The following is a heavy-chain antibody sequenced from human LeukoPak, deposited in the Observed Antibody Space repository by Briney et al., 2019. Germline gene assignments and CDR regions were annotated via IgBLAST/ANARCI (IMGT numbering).Heavy chain of an antibody. CDR2: ISSTYEV. CDR3: ARDHDWGFDY. CDR1: GFSFSSFA. D-gene: IGHD3-9*01. J-gene: IGHJ4*02. Sequence: RGSLRLSCAASGFSFSSFAVNWVRQAPGKGLEWVAYISSTYEVHYAASVKGRFTISRDNAKNSLYLQMNSLTAEDTAVYYCARDHDWGFDYWGRGTLVTVSS. V-gene: IGHV3-21*05.